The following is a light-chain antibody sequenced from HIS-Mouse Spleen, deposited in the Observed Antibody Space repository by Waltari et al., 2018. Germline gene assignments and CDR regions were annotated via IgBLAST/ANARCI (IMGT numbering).Light chain of an antibody. CDR3: QQRSNWQRFT. V-gene: IGKV3-11*01. Sequence: EIVLTQSPATLSLSPGERATLSCRASQSVSSYLAWSQQKPGQAPRLRIYDASNRATGIPARFSGSGSGTDFTLTISSLEPEDFAVYYCQQRSNWQRFTFGPGTKVDIK. CDR1: QSVSSY. CDR2: DAS. J-gene: IGKJ3*01.